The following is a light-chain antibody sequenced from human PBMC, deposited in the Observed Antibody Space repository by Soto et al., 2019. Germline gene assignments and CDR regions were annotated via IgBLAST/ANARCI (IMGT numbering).Light chain of an antibody. CDR1: SGDIGSYNR. CDR3: SSYTSSSTPYVV. J-gene: IGLJ2*01. Sequence: QSALTQPASVSGSPGQSITISCTGTSGDIGSYNRVSWYQQHPGKAPKLIIYEVTDRPSGVSNRFSGSKSGNTASLTISGLQAEDEADYYCSSYTSSSTPYVVFGGGTKLTVL. CDR2: EVT. V-gene: IGLV2-14*01.